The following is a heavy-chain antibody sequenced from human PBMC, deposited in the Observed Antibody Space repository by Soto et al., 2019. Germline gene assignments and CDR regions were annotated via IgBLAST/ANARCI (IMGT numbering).Heavy chain of an antibody. CDR1: GFTFSRYT. J-gene: IGHJ4*02. CDR2: ILSNGGST. D-gene: IGHD5-12*01. Sequence: GGSLRLSCSASGFTFSRYTMHWVRQAPGKGLEYVSAILSNGGSTYYADSVKGRFTISRDDSKNTLYLQMSSLRTEDTAVYYCVKDSIVATTSYFDYWGQGTLVTVSS. V-gene: IGHV3-64D*06. CDR3: VKDSIVATTSYFDY.